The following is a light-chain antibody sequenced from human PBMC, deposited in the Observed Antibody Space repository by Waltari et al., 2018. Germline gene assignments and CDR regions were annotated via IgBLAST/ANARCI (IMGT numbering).Light chain of an antibody. CDR2: AAS. V-gene: IGKV1-12*01. CDR1: QGVSTR. Sequence: SPSSVSASVGDRVTITCRASQGVSTRLAWYQQRPGKAPNLLIYAASNLQPGVPSRFSATGSGTEFTLTIGSLQPEDSATYFCQQGISFPLTFGQGTRLEIK. J-gene: IGKJ5*01. CDR3: QQGISFPLT.